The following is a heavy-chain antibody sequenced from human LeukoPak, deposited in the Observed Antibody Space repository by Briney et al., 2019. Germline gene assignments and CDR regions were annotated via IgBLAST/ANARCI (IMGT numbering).Heavy chain of an antibody. Sequence: SETLSLTCTVSGYSISSGYYWGWIRQPPGKGLEWIGSIYHSGSTYYNPSLKSRVTISVDTSKNQFSLKLSSVTAADTAVYYCAIDSPPMTTVTSDAFDIWGQGTMVTVSS. CDR2: IYHSGST. CDR3: AIDSPPMTTVTSDAFDI. D-gene: IGHD4-17*01. V-gene: IGHV4-38-2*02. CDR1: GYSISSGYY. J-gene: IGHJ3*02.